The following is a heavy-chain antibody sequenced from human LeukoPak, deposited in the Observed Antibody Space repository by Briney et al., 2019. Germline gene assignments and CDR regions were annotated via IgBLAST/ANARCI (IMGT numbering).Heavy chain of an antibody. Sequence: SETLSLTCTVSGGSISSGSYYWSWIRQPAGKGLEWIGRIYTSGSTNYNPSLKSRVTISVDTSKNQFSLKLSSVTAADTAVYYCARIRRDAFDIWGQGTMVTVSS. CDR1: GGSISSGSYY. D-gene: IGHD3-16*01. CDR2: IYTSGST. V-gene: IGHV4-61*02. CDR3: ARIRRDAFDI. J-gene: IGHJ3*02.